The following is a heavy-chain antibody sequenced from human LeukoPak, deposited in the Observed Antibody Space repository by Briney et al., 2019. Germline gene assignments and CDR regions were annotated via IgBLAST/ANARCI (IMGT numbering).Heavy chain of an antibody. D-gene: IGHD3-22*01. Sequence: GGSLKFSVAVPGFTFIISWMNWVRQAPGKGLEWVADIKQDGSEKYYVDSVKGRFTISRDNAKNSLYLQMNSLRAEDTAVYYCARGDYFDRAFDVWGQGTTVTVSS. J-gene: IGHJ3*01. CDR1: GFTFIISW. CDR2: IKQDGSEK. V-gene: IGHV3-7*03. CDR3: ARGDYFDRAFDV.